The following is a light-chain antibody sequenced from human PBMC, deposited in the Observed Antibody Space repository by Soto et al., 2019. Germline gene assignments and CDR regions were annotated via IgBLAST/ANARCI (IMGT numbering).Light chain of an antibody. CDR1: SSDVGGYNY. V-gene: IGLV2-14*01. CDR3: SSFTSICPQV. J-gene: IGLJ1*01. CDR2: DVS. Sequence: QSALTQPASGSGSPGQSITSCCTGTSSDVGGYNYVSWYQQHPGKAPKLMIYDVSNRPSGVSNRFSGSKSGNTASLTISGLQAVFLADYYSSSFTSICPQVFVTGSIVTVL.